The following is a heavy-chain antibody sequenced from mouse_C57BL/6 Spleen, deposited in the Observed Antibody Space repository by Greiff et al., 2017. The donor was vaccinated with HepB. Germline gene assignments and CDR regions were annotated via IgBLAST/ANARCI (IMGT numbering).Heavy chain of an antibody. D-gene: IGHD1-1*01. V-gene: IGHV1-15*01. CDR1: GYTFTDYE. CDR2: IDPETGGT. CDR3: TGWSSDYFDY. Sequence: VKLQESGAELVRPGASVTLSCKASGYTFTDYEMHWVKQTPVHGLEWIGAIDPETGGTAYNQKFKGKAILTADKSSSTSYMELSSLTSEDSAVYYVTGWSSDYFDYWGQGTTLTVSS. J-gene: IGHJ2*01.